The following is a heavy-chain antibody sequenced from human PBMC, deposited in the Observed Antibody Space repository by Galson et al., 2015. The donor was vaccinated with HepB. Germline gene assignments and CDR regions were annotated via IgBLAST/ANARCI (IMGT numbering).Heavy chain of an antibody. J-gene: IGHJ3*02. CDR1: GYTFTSYG. D-gene: IGHD3-16*01. CDR2: ISAYNGNT. CDR3: ARGLRGGGNKNCAFDI. V-gene: IGHV1-18*04. Sequence: SVKVSCKASGYTFTSYGISWVRQAPGQGLEWMGWISAYNGNTNYAQKLQGRVTMTTDTSTSTAYMELRSLRSDDTAVYYCARGLRGGGNKNCAFDIWGQGTMVTVSS.